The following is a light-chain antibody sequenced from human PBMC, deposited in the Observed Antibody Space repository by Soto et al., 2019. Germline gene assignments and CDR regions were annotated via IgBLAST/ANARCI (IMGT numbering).Light chain of an antibody. CDR3: QQRYNTPLT. Sequence: DIQMTQSPSSLSASVGDRVTITCRASQSMSTYLNWFQQKPGKAPKVLIYGASSLQSGVPSRFSGSGSGTDFTLTISSLQPEDVALYYCQQRYNTPLTFGGGTKVEIK. CDR1: QSMSTY. J-gene: IGKJ4*01. CDR2: GAS. V-gene: IGKV1-39*01.